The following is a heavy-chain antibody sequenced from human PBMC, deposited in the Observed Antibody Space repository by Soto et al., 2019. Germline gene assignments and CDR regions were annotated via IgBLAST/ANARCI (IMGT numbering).Heavy chain of an antibody. CDR1: GFTFSSYE. CDR3: ARDHRYYYGSGSYYNVGYYYYYGMDV. V-gene: IGHV3-48*03. D-gene: IGHD3-10*01. Sequence: EGSLRLSCAASGFTFSSYEMNWVRQAPGKGLKWVSYISSSGSSIYYADSVKGRFTISRDNAKNSLYLQMNSLRAEDTAVYYCARDHRYYYGSGSYYNVGYYYYYGMDVWGQGTTVTVSS. J-gene: IGHJ6*02. CDR2: ISSSGSSI.